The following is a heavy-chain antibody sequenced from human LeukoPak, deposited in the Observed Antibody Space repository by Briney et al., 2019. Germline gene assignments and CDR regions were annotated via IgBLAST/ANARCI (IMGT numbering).Heavy chain of an antibody. Sequence: GASVKVSCKVSGYTLTELSMHWVRQAPGKGLEWMGGFDPEDGETIYAQKFQGRVTITADESTSTAYMELSSLRSEDTAVYYCARGRPSELYYFDYWGQGTLVTVSS. CDR1: GYTLTELS. D-gene: IGHD1-1*01. CDR3: ARGRPSELYYFDY. J-gene: IGHJ4*02. CDR2: FDPEDGET. V-gene: IGHV1-24*01.